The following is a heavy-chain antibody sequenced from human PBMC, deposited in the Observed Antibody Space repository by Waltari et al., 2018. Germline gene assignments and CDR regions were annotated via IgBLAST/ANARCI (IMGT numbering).Heavy chain of an antibody. CDR3: ASRYGGYVGDFDY. CDR1: GFTFSSYW. V-gene: IGHV3-7*01. Sequence: EVQLVESGGGLVQPGGSLRLSCAASGFTFSSYWMSWVRQAPGKGLEWVANIKQEGSEKYYVDSVKGRFTISRDNAKNSLYLQMNSLRAEDTAVYYCASRYGGYVGDFDYWGQGTLVTVSS. J-gene: IGHJ4*02. D-gene: IGHD5-12*01. CDR2: IKQEGSEK.